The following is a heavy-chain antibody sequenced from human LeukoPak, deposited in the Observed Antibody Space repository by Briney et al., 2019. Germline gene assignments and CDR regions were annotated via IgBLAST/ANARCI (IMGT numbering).Heavy chain of an antibody. CDR2: INHSGST. CDR1: GGSFSGYY. V-gene: IGHV4-34*01. CDR3: ARGSPLAQGDI. Sequence: SETLSLTCAVYGGSFSGYYWSWIRQPPGKGLEWIGEINHSGSTNYNPSLKSRVTISVDTSKNQFSLKLSSVTAVDTAVYYCARGSPLAQGDIWGQGTMVTVSS. J-gene: IGHJ3*02.